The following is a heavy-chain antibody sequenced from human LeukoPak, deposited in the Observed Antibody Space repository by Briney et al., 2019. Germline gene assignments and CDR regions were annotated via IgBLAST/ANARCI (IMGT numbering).Heavy chain of an antibody. D-gene: IGHD2-2*01. V-gene: IGHV7-4-1*02. CDR2: INTNTGNP. CDR3: ARDRKGRIVVVPAAQPSYNWFDP. J-gene: IGHJ5*02. CDR1: GYTFTSYA. Sequence: GASVTVSCKASGYTFTSYAMNWVRQAPGQGLEWMGWINTNTGNPTYAQGFTGRFVFSLDTSVSTAYLQISSLKAEDTAVYYCARDRKGRIVVVPAAQPSYNWFDPWGQGTLVTVSS.